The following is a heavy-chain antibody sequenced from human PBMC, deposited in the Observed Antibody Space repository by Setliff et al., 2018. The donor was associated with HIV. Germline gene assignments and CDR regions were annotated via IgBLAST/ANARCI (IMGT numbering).Heavy chain of an antibody. Sequence: GESLKISCKGSGYKFINYWIGWVRQMPGKGLEWMGIIHPGDSDTRYSPSFQGQVTMSVDKSISTAYLQWTALEASDTAMYFCAKGAEHCTATSCYSWFDFWGQGSLVTVS. CDR3: AKGAEHCTATSCYSWFDF. D-gene: IGHD2-8*02. V-gene: IGHV5-51*01. CDR2: IHPGDSDT. J-gene: IGHJ5*01. CDR1: GYKFINYW.